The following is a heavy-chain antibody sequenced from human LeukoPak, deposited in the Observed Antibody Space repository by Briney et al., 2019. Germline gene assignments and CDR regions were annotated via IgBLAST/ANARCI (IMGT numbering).Heavy chain of an antibody. CDR3: TTGRFDILTGYLY. CDR2: IKSKADGGTL. D-gene: IGHD3-9*01. J-gene: IGHJ4*02. Sequence: GGSLRLSCTASGFSFNSYAMNWVRQAPGTGLEWVGRIKSKADGGTLDYAAPVKGRFTISKDDSKNTVYLQMNSLKTEDTGVYYCTTGRFDILTGYLYWGQGTLVTVSS. V-gene: IGHV3-15*07. CDR1: GFSFNSYA.